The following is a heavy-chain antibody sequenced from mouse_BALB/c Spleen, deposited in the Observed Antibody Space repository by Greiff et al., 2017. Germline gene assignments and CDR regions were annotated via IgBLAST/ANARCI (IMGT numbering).Heavy chain of an antibody. V-gene: IGHV5-17*02. CDR3: ARSSYDGYYQIFDD. CDR1: GFTFSSFG. J-gene: IGHJ2*01. D-gene: IGHD2-3*01. CDR2: ISSGSSTI. Sequence: EVQVVESGGGLVQPGGSRKLSCAASGFTFSSFGMHWVRQAPEKGLEWVAYISSGSSTIYYADTVKGRFTISRDNPKNTLFLQMTSLRSEDTAMYYCARSSYDGYYQIFDDWGQGTTLTVSS.